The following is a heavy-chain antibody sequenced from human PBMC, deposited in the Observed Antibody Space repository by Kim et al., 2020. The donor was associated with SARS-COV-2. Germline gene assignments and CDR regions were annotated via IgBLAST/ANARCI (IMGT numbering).Heavy chain of an antibody. D-gene: IGHD1-1*01. Sequence: GGSLRLSCAASGFTFSSYAMSWVRQAPGKGLEWVSAISGSGGSTYYADSVKGRFTISRDNSKNTLYLQMNSLRAEDTAVYYCAKLTSPHNWGAYGMDVWGQGTTVTVSS. J-gene: IGHJ6*02. CDR2: ISGSGGST. V-gene: IGHV3-23*01. CDR3: AKLTSPHNWGAYGMDV. CDR1: GFTFSSYA.